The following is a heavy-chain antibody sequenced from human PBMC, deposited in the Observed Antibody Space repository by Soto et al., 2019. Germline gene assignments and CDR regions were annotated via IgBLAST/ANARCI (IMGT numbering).Heavy chain of an antibody. D-gene: IGHD1-7*01. Sequence: SETLSLTCTVSGGSISSGDYYWSWIRQPPGKGLEWIGYIYYSGSTYYNPSLKSRVTISVDMSKNQFSLKLSSVTAADTAVYYCASRDPGTSVDYWGQGTLVTVSS. CDR3: ASRDPGTSVDY. J-gene: IGHJ4*02. CDR2: IYYSGST. CDR1: GGSISSGDYY. V-gene: IGHV4-30-4*01.